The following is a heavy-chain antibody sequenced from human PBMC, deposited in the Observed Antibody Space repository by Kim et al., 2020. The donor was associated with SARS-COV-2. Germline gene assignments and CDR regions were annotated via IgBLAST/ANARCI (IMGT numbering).Heavy chain of an antibody. J-gene: IGHJ6*02. D-gene: IGHD2-2*01. CDR1: GYTLTELS. Sequence: ASVKVSCKVSGYTLTELSMHWMRQAPGKGLEWMGGFDPEDGETIYAQKFQGRVTMTEDTSTDTAYMELSSLRSEDTAVYYCATAPVVVVPAANPRRYYYYYYGMDVWGQGTTVTVSS. CDR3: ATAPVVVVPAANPRRYYYYYYGMDV. CDR2: FDPEDGET. V-gene: IGHV1-24*01.